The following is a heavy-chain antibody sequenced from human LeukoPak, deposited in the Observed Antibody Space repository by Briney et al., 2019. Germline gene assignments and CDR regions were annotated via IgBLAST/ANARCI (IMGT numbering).Heavy chain of an antibody. V-gene: IGHV4-4*09. CDR1: GGSISSYY. CDR2: IYTSGST. D-gene: IGHD2-15*01. J-gene: IGHJ4*02. CDR3: ARHKLALGCSGGSCLYFDY. Sequence: SETLSLTCTVSGGSISSYYWSWIRQPPGKGLEWIGYIYTSGSTNYNPSLKSRVTISVDASKNQFSLKLSSVTAADTAVYYCARHKLALGCSGGSCLYFDYWGQGTLVTVSS.